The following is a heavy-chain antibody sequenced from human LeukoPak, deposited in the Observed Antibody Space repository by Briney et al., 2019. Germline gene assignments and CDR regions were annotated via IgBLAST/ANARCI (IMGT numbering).Heavy chain of an antibody. J-gene: IGHJ6*02. CDR3: ARDEGHYGSAYGMDV. D-gene: IGHD3-10*01. Sequence: SETLSLTCTVSGGSISSYYWSWIRRPPGKGLEWIGYIYYSGSTNYNPSLKSRVTISVDTSKNQFSLKLSSVTAADTAVYYCARDEGHYGSAYGMDVWGQGTTVTVSS. CDR1: GGSISSYY. V-gene: IGHV4-59*01. CDR2: IYYSGST.